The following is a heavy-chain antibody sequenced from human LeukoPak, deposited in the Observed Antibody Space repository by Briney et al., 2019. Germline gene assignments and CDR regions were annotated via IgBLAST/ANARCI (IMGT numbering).Heavy chain of an antibody. CDR3: ARDGGSAWFLDY. Sequence: PGGSLRLSCAASGFTFSDNYMSWIRQAPGKGLEWVSYISSSGNTTYNADSVKGRFSITRDNAKNSLYLQMNSPRAEDTAVYYCARDGGSAWFLDYWGQGTLVTVSS. V-gene: IGHV3-11*04. J-gene: IGHJ4*02. CDR1: GFTFSDNY. CDR2: ISSSGNTT. D-gene: IGHD6-19*01.